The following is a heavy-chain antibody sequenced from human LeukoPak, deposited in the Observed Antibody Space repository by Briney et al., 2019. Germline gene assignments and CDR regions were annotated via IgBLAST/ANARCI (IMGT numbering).Heavy chain of an antibody. Sequence: GGSLRLSCAASGFTFSGFAMSWVRRTPGKGLEWVSGISGSGDNTLYADSVKGRFTISRDNSKNLLSLQVNSLRYEDTAVYYCARGTVFRAFDIWGHGTTVTVSS. CDR1: GFTFSGFA. V-gene: IGHV3-23*01. CDR3: ARGTVFRAFDI. D-gene: IGHD1-1*01. J-gene: IGHJ3*02. CDR2: ISGSGDNT.